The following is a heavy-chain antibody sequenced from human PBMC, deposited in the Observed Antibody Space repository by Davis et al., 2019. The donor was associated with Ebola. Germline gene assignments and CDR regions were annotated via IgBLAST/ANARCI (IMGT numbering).Heavy chain of an antibody. CDR3: ARGRRYSYGPPRY. V-gene: IGHV4-34*01. J-gene: IGHJ4*02. CDR1: GGSFSEYL. D-gene: IGHD5-18*01. Sequence: MPSETLSLTCAVYGGSFSEYLWSWIRQSPGKGLEWIGKISHGGVSDYNPSLKSRVTISVDTSKNQFSLKLSSVTAADTAVYYCARGRRYSYGPPRYWGQGTLVTVSS. CDR2: ISHGGVS.